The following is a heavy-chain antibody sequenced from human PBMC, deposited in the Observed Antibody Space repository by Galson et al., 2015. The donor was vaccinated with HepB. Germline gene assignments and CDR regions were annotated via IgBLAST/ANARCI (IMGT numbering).Heavy chain of an antibody. J-gene: IGHJ4*02. CDR2: ISSTSSYI. V-gene: IGHV3-21*01. CDR1: GFIFSSYS. D-gene: IGHD6-19*01. CDR3: ARGFVFGYSSGWDLGY. Sequence: SLRLSCAASGFIFSSYSMNWVRQAPGKGLEWVSSISSTSSYIYYADSVKGRFTISRDNAKNSLYMQMNSLRAEDTAVYYCARGFVFGYSSGWDLGYWGQGTLVTVSS.